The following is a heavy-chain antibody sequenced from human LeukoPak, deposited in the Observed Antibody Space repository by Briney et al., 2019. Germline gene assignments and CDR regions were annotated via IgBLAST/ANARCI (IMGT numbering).Heavy chain of an antibody. Sequence: SVNVSCKASGGTFSSYAISWVRRAPGQGLEWMGGIIPIFGTANYAQKFQGRVTITADESTSTAYMELSSLRSEDTAVYYCAREPLWRVTTTEYYYYGMDVWGQGTTVTVSS. D-gene: IGHD4-17*01. CDR3: AREPLWRVTTTEYYYYGMDV. CDR2: IIPIFGTA. CDR1: GGTFSSYA. J-gene: IGHJ6*02. V-gene: IGHV1-69*13.